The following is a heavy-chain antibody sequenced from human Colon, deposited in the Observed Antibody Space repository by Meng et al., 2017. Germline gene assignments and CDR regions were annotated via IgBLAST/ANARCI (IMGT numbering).Heavy chain of an antibody. CDR2: MNPNNGNT. CDR3: ARTAMLDS. J-gene: IGHJ5*01. Sequence: QVQLVQSGAEGRKPGASVKVKCKASGYTFTSSDINWVRQATGRGLEWLGWMNPNNGNTGSAQKFQGRVSMTRDTSIGTAYMELSGLTSEDTAVYYCARTAMLDSWGQGTLVTVSS. CDR1: GYTFTSSD. V-gene: IGHV1-8*01. D-gene: IGHD2-2*01.